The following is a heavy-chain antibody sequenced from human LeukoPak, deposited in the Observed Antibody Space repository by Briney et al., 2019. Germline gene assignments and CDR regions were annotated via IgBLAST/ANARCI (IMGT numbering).Heavy chain of an antibody. CDR2: IYYSGST. J-gene: IGHJ4*02. CDR3: ASPLSSDWYFDY. D-gene: IGHD6-19*01. CDR1: GGSISGYY. Sequence: SETLALTCTVSGGSISGYYWSWIRQPPGKRLEWIGYIYYSGSTNYNPSLQSRVTISVDTSKNQFSLKLSSVTAADTAVYYCASPLSSDWYFDYLGQGTLVTVSS. V-gene: IGHV4-59*01.